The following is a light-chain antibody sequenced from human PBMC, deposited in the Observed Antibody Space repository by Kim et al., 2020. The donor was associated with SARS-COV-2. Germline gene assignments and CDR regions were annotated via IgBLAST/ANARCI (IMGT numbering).Light chain of an antibody. Sequence: ASVGDRVTITCRASQDIANSLAWYQQKPGKVPKVLIYAASTLQSGVPSRFSGSGSGTEFTLTIGSLQTEDVATYYCQKYNRAPWTFGPGTKVDIK. CDR1: QDIANS. CDR3: QKYNRAPWT. J-gene: IGKJ1*01. V-gene: IGKV1-27*01. CDR2: AAS.